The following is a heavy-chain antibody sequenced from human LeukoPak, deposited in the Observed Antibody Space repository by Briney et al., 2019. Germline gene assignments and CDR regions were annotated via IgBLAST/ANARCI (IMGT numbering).Heavy chain of an antibody. CDR1: GGTFSSYA. Sequence: GASVKVPCKASGGTFSSYAISWVRQAPGQGLEWMGGIIPIFGTANYAQKFQGRVTITADESTSTAYMEPSSLRSEDTAVYYCAAYQGYYYYYMDVWGKGTTVTVSS. J-gene: IGHJ6*03. D-gene: IGHD3-16*01. CDR3: AAYQGYYYYYMDV. CDR2: IIPIFGTA. V-gene: IGHV1-69*13.